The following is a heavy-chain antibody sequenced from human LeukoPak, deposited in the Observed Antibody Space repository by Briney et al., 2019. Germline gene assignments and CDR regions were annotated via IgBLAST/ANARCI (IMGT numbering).Heavy chain of an antibody. Sequence: GASLKISCKGSGSSFTSYWIGWVRQMPGKGLEWVGIIYPDDSDTRYSPSFQDQVTISADKSISTAYLQWSSLKASDTAMYYCARHYPGGDYFIDYWGQGTLVTVSS. CDR1: GSSFTSYW. CDR2: IYPDDSDT. V-gene: IGHV5-51*01. D-gene: IGHD4-17*01. J-gene: IGHJ4*02. CDR3: ARHYPGGDYFIDY.